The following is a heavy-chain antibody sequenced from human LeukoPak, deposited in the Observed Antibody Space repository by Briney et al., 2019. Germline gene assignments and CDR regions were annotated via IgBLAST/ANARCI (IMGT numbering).Heavy chain of an antibody. Sequence: GGSLRLSCAASGFTFSSYSMNWVRQAPGKGLEWVSSISSSSSYTYYADSVKGRFTISRDNAKNSLYLQMNSLRAEDTAVYYCARASYSSPGAFDIWGQGTMVTVSS. D-gene: IGHD6-13*01. CDR1: GFTFSSYS. V-gene: IGHV3-21*01. CDR3: ARASYSSPGAFDI. J-gene: IGHJ3*02. CDR2: ISSSSSYT.